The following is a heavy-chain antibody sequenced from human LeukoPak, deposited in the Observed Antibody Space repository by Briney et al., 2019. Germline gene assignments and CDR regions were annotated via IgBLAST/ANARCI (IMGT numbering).Heavy chain of an antibody. V-gene: IGHV1-69*05. J-gene: IGHJ4*02. CDR1: GGTFSSYA. D-gene: IGHD3-22*01. CDR2: IIPIFGTA. CDR3: ARSRTPYYDSSGFDY. Sequence: SVKVSCKASGGTFSSYAISWVRQAPGQGLEWMGGIIPIFGTANYAQKFQGRVTITTDESTSTAYMELSRLRSEDTAVYYCARSRTPYYDSSGFDYWGQGTLVTVSS.